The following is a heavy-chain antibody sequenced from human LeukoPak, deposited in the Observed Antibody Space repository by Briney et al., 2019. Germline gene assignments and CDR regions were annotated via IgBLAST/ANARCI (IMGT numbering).Heavy chain of an antibody. V-gene: IGHV3-30*03. CDR3: AIGARYYRIAAARTFDY. Sequence: PGRSLRLSCAASGFTFSSYGMHWVRQAPGKGLEWVAVISYDGSNKYYADSVKGRFPISRDNSKNTLYLQMNSLRAEDTAVYYCAIGARYYRIAAARTFDYWGQGTLVTVSS. D-gene: IGHD6-13*01. J-gene: IGHJ4*02. CDR2: ISYDGSNK. CDR1: GFTFSSYG.